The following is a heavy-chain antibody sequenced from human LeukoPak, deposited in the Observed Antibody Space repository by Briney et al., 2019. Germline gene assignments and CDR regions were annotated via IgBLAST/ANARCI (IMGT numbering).Heavy chain of an antibody. Sequence: GGSLRLSCAASGFAFSSYNMNWVRQAPGKGLEWISYIGSSGSPTHYADSVGGRFAISRDNAKNSLYLQMNSLRDEDTAVYFCARRPYSDTSGRLSDVWGQGTTVTVSS. J-gene: IGHJ6*02. CDR2: IGSSGSPT. CDR3: ARRPYSDTSGRLSDV. V-gene: IGHV3-48*02. CDR1: GFAFSSYN. D-gene: IGHD3-22*01.